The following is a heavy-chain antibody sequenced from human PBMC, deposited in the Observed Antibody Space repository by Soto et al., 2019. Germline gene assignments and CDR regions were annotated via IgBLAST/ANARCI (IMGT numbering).Heavy chain of an antibody. CDR2: ISYDGSNK. CDR3: AKDSALDRDYYYYYYMDV. J-gene: IGHJ6*03. CDR1: GFTFSNAW. V-gene: IGHV3-30*18. Sequence: GGSLRLSCAASGFTFSNAWINWVRQAPGKGLEWVAVISYDGSNKYYADSVKGRFTISRDNSKNTLYLQMNSLRAEDTAVYYCAKDSALDRDYYYYYYMDVWGKGTTVTVSS. D-gene: IGHD3-3*01.